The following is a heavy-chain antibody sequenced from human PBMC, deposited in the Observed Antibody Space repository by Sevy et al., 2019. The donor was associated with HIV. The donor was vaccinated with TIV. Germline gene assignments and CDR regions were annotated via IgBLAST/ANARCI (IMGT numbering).Heavy chain of an antibody. J-gene: IGHJ3*02. CDR1: GYTFTGYY. Sequence: ASVKVSCKASGYTFTGYYMHWVRQAPGQGLEWMGWINPNSGGTNYAQKFQGRVTMTRDTFISTAYMELSRLRSDDTAVYYCARVYYYDSSGYRDAFDIWGQGTMVTVSS. CDR2: INPNSGGT. V-gene: IGHV1-2*02. D-gene: IGHD3-22*01. CDR3: ARVYYYDSSGYRDAFDI.